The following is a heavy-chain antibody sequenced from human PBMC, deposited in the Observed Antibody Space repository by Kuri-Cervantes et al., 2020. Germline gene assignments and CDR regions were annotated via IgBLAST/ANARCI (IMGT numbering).Heavy chain of an antibody. CDR3: AKDINVVVPAAMPSYYYYGMDV. D-gene: IGHD2-2*01. CDR2: IWYDGSNK. J-gene: IGHJ6*02. Sequence: GGSLRLSCAASGFTFSSYGMHWVRQAPGKGLEWVAVIWYDGSNKYYADSVKGRFTISRDNSKNTLYLQMNSLRAEDTAVYYCAKDINVVVPAAMPSYYYYGMDVWGQGTTVTVSS. V-gene: IGHV3-33*06. CDR1: GFTFSSYG.